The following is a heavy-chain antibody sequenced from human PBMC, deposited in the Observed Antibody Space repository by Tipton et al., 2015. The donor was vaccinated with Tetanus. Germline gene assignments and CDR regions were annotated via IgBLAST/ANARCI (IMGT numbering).Heavy chain of an antibody. Sequence: TLSLTCAVYGGAFSGHYWTWIRQAPGKGLEWIGEIHPSGSTNYNAYLRGPVTMSVDLTRKHAFRRMTSVTAADTAVYYCARSIASASVWPFDYWGQGTQVTVSS. D-gene: IGHD2-21*01. CDR2: IHPSGST. CDR3: ARSIASASVWPFDY. J-gene: IGHJ4*02. CDR1: GGAFSGHY. V-gene: IGHV4-34*01.